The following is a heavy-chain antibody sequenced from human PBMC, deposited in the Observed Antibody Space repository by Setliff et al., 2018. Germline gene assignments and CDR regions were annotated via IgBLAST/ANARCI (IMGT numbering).Heavy chain of an antibody. V-gene: IGHV3-33*01. J-gene: IGHJ3*01. Sequence: GGSLRLSCAASGFTFSSYGMHWVRQAPGKGLEWVAVIWYDGSNKYYADSVKGRFTISRDNSKNTLYLQMNSLRAEDTAVYYCVRDRWKVMVNKGDDAFDLWGQGTMVTVSS. CDR2: IWYDGSNK. CDR3: VRDRWKVMVNKGDDAFDL. CDR1: GFTFSSYG. D-gene: IGHD5-18*01.